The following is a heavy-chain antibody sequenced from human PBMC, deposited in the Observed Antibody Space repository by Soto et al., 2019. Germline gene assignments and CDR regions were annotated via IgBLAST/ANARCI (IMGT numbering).Heavy chain of an antibody. Sequence: PSETLSLTCTVSGGSISSGGYYWSWIRQHPGKGLEWIGYIYYSGSTYYNPSLKSRVTISVDTSKNQFSLKLSSVTAADTAVYYCASERFLEWLPHYYYYYGMDVWGQGTTVTVSS. CDR1: GGSISSGGYY. CDR3: ASERFLEWLPHYYYYYGMDV. V-gene: IGHV4-31*03. CDR2: IYYSGST. J-gene: IGHJ6*02. D-gene: IGHD3-3*01.